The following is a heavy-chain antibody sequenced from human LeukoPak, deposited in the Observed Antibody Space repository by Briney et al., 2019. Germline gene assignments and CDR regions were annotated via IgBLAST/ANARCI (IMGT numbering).Heavy chain of an antibody. CDR3: ARVSSTYYYDNRGWFDL. V-gene: IGHV4-39*07. Sequence: SETLSLTCTVSGGSISSSSYYWGWIRQPPGKGLEWIGSIYYSGSTYYNPSLKSRVTISVDTSKNQFSLRLSSVTAADTAVYYCARVSSTYYYDNRGWFDLWGQGTLVTVSS. J-gene: IGHJ5*02. CDR2: IYYSGST. CDR1: GGSISSSSYY. D-gene: IGHD3-22*01.